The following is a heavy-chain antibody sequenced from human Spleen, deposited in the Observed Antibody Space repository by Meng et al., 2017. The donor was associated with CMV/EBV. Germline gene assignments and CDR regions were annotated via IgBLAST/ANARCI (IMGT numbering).Heavy chain of an antibody. V-gene: IGHV3-23*01. CDR2: IGGSGGST. D-gene: IGHD1/OR15-1a*01. CDR1: GFTSSTYA. Sequence: SLRLSCAASGFTSSTYAMTWVRQAPGKGLEWVATIGGSGGSTYYADSVKGRFTISRDTSKNTLYLQMNSLRAEDTAVYYCAKETGTPYWGQGTLVTISS. CDR3: AKETGTPY. J-gene: IGHJ4*02.